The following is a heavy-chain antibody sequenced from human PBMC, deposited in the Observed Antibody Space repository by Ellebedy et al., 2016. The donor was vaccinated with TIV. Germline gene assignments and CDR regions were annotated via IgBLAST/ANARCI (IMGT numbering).Heavy chain of an antibody. CDR2: ISGDGGST. D-gene: IGHD2-15*01. CDR3: ARETGDVVVVAAWGDYYYGMDV. J-gene: IGHJ6*02. Sequence: GESLKISCAASGFTFDDYAMHWVRQAPGKGLEWVSLISGDGGSTYYADSVKGRFTISRDNAKNSLYLQMNSLRDEDTAVYYCARETGDVVVVAAWGDYYYGMDVWGQGTTVTVSS. CDR1: GFTFDDYA. V-gene: IGHV3-43*02.